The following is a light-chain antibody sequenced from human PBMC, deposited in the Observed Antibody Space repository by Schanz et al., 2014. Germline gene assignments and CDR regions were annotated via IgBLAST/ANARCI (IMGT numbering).Light chain of an antibody. Sequence: EIVLTQSPGTLSLSPGERVTLSCRASQSVASTSLAWYQQKPGQPPRLLIYGASSRATGIPDRFSGSGSGTDFTLTISRLEPEDFAVYYCQHHPPITFGQGTRLEIK. CDR2: GAS. CDR1: QSVASTS. V-gene: IGKV3-20*01. J-gene: IGKJ5*01. CDR3: QHHPPIT.